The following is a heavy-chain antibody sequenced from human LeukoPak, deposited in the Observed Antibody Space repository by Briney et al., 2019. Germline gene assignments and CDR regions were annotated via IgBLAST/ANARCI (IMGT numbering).Heavy chain of an antibody. D-gene: IGHD6-19*01. V-gene: IGHV4-59*01. J-gene: IGHJ4*02. CDR1: GGSISSYY. CDR2: IYYSGST. Sequence: PSETLSLTCTVSGGSISSYYWSWLRQPPGKGLEWMGYIYYSGSTNYNPSLKSRVTTSVDTSKNQFSLKLSSVTAADTAVYYCARSSSGLYDKVEGLDYWSQGTLVTVSS. CDR3: ARSSSGLYDKVEGLDY.